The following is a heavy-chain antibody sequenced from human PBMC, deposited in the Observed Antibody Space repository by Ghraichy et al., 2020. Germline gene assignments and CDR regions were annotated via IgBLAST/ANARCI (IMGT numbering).Heavy chain of an antibody. Sequence: GGSLRLSCAASGFTFSSYAMHWVRQAPGKGLEWVAVISYDGSNKYYADSVKGRFTISRDNSKNTLYLQMNSLRAEDTAVYYCARGTTPFLTGYYFGYWGQGTLVTVSS. D-gene: IGHD3-9*01. V-gene: IGHV3-30*04. CDR3: ARGTTPFLTGYYFGY. CDR2: ISYDGSNK. J-gene: IGHJ4*02. CDR1: GFTFSSYA.